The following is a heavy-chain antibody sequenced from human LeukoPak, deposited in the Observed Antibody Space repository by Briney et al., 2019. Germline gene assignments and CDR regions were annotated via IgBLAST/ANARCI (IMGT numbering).Heavy chain of an antibody. CDR2: ISSSSSYI. Sequence: GSLRLSCAASGFTFSSYSMNWVRQAPGKGLEWVSSISSSSSYIYYADSVKGRFTISRDNAKNSLYLQMNSLRAEDTAVYYCARDCIAAAGTCWGQGTLVTVSS. CDR1: GFTFSSYS. D-gene: IGHD6-13*01. CDR3: ARDCIAAAGTC. J-gene: IGHJ4*02. V-gene: IGHV3-21*01.